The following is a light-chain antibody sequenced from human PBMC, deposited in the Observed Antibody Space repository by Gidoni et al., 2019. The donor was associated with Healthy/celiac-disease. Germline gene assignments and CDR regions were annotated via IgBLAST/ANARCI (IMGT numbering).Light chain of an antibody. CDR2: RNN. Sequence: QSVLTQPPSASGTPGQRVTISCSGSSSNIGSNYVYWYQQLPGTAPKLLIYRNNQRPSGVPDRFPGSKSGTSASLAISGLRSEDEADYYCAAWEDSLSGRVVFGGGTKLTVL. CDR3: AAWEDSLSGRVV. CDR1: SSNIGSNY. J-gene: IGLJ2*01. V-gene: IGLV1-47*01.